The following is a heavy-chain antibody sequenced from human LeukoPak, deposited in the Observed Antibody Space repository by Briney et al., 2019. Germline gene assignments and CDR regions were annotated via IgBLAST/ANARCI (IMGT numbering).Heavy chain of an antibody. CDR2: IYYSGST. CDR3: ARDLHDYGGPIDH. J-gene: IGHJ4*02. D-gene: IGHD4-23*01. CDR1: GGSITNY. V-gene: IGHV4-59*01. Sequence: PSETLSLTCTVSGGSITNYWSWIRQPPGKGLEWIGSIYYSGSTNYNPSLKSRVTVSVDTSKNQFSLKLSSVTAADTALYYCARDLHDYGGPIDHWGQGTLVTVSS.